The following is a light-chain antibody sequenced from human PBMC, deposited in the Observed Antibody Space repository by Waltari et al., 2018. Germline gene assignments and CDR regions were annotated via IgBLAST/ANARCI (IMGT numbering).Light chain of an antibody. CDR1: QSVSSR. CDR2: DAS. Sequence: IQMTQSPSTLSPSVGDRVILSCRASQSVSSRLAWYQQKPGKAPKLLIYDASTLESGVPSRFSGSGSGTEFTLTISSLQPDDFSTYYCQQYSNYPYTFGQGTKLEIK. J-gene: IGKJ2*01. V-gene: IGKV1-5*01. CDR3: QQYSNYPYT.